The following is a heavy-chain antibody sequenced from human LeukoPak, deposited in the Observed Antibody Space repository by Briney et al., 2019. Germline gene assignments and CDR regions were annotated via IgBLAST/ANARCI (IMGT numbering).Heavy chain of an antibody. J-gene: IGHJ4*02. V-gene: IGHV4-39*01. CDR1: GGSISSSSYY. CDR3: ARPHSSGYYGMYHFDY. CDR2: IYYSGST. D-gene: IGHD3-22*01. Sequence: SETLSLTCTVSGGSISSSSYYWGWIRQPPGKGLEWIGSIYYSGSTYYNPSLKSRVTISVDTSKNQFSLKLSSVTAADTAVYYCARPHSSGYYGMYHFDYWGQGTLVTVSS.